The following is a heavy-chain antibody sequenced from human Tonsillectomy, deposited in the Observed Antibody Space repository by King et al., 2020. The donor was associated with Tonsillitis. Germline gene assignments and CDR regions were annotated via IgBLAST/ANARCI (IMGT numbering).Heavy chain of an antibody. J-gene: IGHJ4*02. V-gene: IGHV4-59*01. D-gene: IGHD6-19*01. CDR1: GGSISSYY. Sequence: VQLQESGPGLVKPSETLSLTCTGSGGSISSYYWSLIRQPPGKGLEWIGYIYYSGITNYNPSLKSRVTITVDTSKNQFSLKLSSVTAADTAVYYCARSSGWYFDYWGQGTLVTVSS. CDR2: IYYSGIT. CDR3: ARSSGWYFDY.